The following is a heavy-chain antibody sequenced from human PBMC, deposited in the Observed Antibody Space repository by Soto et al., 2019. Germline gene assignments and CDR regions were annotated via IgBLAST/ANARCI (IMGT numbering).Heavy chain of an antibody. V-gene: IGHV3-21*01. CDR1: GFTFSSYS. CDR3: ARDLDYSYYGMDV. D-gene: IGHD4-4*01. Sequence: GGSLRLSCAASGFTFSSYSMDWVRQAPGKGLEWVSSISSSSSYIYYADSVKGRFTISRDNAKNSLYLQMNSLRAEDTAVYYCARDLDYSYYGMDVWGQGTTVTVSS. J-gene: IGHJ6*02. CDR2: ISSSSSYI.